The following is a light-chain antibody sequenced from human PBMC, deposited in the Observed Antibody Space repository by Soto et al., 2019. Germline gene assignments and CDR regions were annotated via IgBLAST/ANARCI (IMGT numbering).Light chain of an antibody. Sequence: EIVLTQSPGTLSLSPGERATLSCRASQSVSNNYLAWYQQKPGQAPRLLIYGASTRATGVPARFSGSGSGTEFTLTITGLQSEDFAVYYCQQYDNWPPLTFGGGTKVDI. CDR2: GAS. J-gene: IGKJ4*01. V-gene: IGKV3-15*01. CDR3: QQYDNWPPLT. CDR1: QSVSNN.